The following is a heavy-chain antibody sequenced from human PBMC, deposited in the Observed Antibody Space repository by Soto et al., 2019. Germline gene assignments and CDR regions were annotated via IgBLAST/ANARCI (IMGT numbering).Heavy chain of an antibody. Sequence: GGSLRLSCAASGFTFSSYAMSWVRQAPGKGLEWVSIIGNSGGSTFYADSVKGRCTISRDNSKNTLYLQMNNLRAEDTAVYYCAKHFDSGCPDYWGQGTLVTVSS. CDR1: GFTFSSYA. CDR3: AKHFDSGCPDY. D-gene: IGHD6-19*01. V-gene: IGHV3-23*01. CDR2: IGNSGGST. J-gene: IGHJ4*02.